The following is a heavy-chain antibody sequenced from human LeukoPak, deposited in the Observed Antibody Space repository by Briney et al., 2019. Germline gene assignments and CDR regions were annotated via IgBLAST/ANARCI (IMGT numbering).Heavy chain of an antibody. CDR2: IYYSGST. CDR1: GGSISSYY. V-gene: IGHV4-59*01. CDR3: ARGVAVGYYYGMDV. D-gene: IGHD6-19*01. J-gene: IGHJ6*02. Sequence: SETLSHTCTVSGGSISSYYWSWVRQPPGKGLEWIGYIYYSGSTNYNPSLKSRVTISVDTSKNQFSLKLSSVTAADTAVYYCARGVAVGYYYGMDVWGQGTTVTVSS.